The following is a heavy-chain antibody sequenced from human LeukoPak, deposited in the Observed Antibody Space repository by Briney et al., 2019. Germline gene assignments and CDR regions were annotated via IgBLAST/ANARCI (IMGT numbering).Heavy chain of an antibody. V-gene: IGHV3-23*01. D-gene: IGHD6-13*01. CDR3: ARGQYSSSWYISYYYYYGMDV. CDR2: ISGSGGST. CDR1: GFTFSSYA. Sequence: GGSLRLSCAASGFTFSSYAMSWVRQAPGKGLEWVSAISGSGGSTYYADSVKGRFTISRENAKNSLYLQMNSLRAEDTAVYYCARGQYSSSWYISYYYYYGMDVWGQGTTVTVSS. J-gene: IGHJ6*02.